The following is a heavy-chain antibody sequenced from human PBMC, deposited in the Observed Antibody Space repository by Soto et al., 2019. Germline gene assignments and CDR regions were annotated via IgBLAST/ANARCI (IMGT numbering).Heavy chain of an antibody. D-gene: IGHD5-12*01. J-gene: IGHJ6*02. CDR2: INSKVEGGAT. Sequence: GGSLRLSCAASGFAFVNAWMIWFRQPPVRRLQWDGRINSKVEGGATDYAAPVKGRFTISRDDSKSTLYLQINSLKTEDTAVYYCTTVEMATIRIDYYGMDVWGQGTTVTVSS. CDR1: GFAFVNAW. CDR3: TTVEMATIRIDYYGMDV. V-gene: IGHV3-15*01.